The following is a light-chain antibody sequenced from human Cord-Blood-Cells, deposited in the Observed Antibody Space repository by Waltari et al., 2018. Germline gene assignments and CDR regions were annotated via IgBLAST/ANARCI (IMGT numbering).Light chain of an antibody. J-gene: IGLJ3*02. CDR3: SSYAGSNNLV. V-gene: IGLV2-8*01. CDR1: SSDVGGYNY. Sequence: QSALTQPPSASGSPGPSVTISCTGTSSDVGGYNYVSWYQQHPGKAPKLMIYEVSKWPSGVLNRFSGAKSGNTASLTVSGLQAEDEADYYCSSYAGSNNLVFGGGTKLTVL. CDR2: EVS.